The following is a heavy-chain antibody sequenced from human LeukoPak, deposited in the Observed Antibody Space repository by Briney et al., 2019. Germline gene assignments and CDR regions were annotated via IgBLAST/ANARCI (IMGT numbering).Heavy chain of an antibody. CDR1: GDSISSRRYF. CDR2: VYFRGST. Sequence: SEILSLTCTLSGDSISSRRYFWGWIRQPPGKGLEWIGGVYFRGSTYYSPSFKSRVTMSVDTSKNQFSLNLSSLTAADTAMYFCARLEKEGYYYVDVWGKGTTVTVSS. V-gene: IGHV4-39*07. CDR3: ARLEKEGYYYVDV. J-gene: IGHJ6*03.